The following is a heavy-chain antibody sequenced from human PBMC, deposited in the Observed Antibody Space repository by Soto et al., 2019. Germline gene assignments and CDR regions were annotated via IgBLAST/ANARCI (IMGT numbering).Heavy chain of an antibody. D-gene: IGHD6-25*01. V-gene: IGHV1-8*01. CDR2: VNPNSGNT. Sequence: QEKLVQSGAEVKKPGASVKVSCKASGYTFATYDFNWVRQAPGQGLEWMGWVNPNSGNTGYAQKFWGRVSMTRNTCISTAYMEPSGLRSEATALYFCARRKERSGPNYFDLWGQGTLVTVSS. J-gene: IGHJ4*02. CDR1: GYTFATYD. CDR3: ARRKERSGPNYFDL.